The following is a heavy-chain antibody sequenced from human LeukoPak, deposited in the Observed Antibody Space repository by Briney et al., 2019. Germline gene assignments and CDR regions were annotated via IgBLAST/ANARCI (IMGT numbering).Heavy chain of an antibody. D-gene: IGHD3-22*01. Sequence: PGGSLRLSCAASGFTFSSYAMSWVRQAPGKGLELVSAISGSGGSTYYADSVKGRFTISRDNSKNTLYLQMNSLRAKDTAVYYCAKTYYYDSSGYFYAFDIWGQGTMVTVSS. J-gene: IGHJ3*02. CDR2: ISGSGGST. V-gene: IGHV3-23*01. CDR1: GFTFSSYA. CDR3: AKTYYYDSSGYFYAFDI.